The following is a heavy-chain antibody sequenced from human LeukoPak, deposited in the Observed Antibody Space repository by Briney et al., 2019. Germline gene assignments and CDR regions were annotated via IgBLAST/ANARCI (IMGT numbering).Heavy chain of an antibody. CDR2: ISAYNGNT. V-gene: IGHV1-18*01. Sequence: ASVKVSCKASGGTFTSYGIIWVRQAPGQGLEWMGWISAYNGNTNYAQKLQGRVTMTTDTSTSTAYMELRSLRSDDTAVYYCARTGTSTEAFDIWGQGTMVTVSS. J-gene: IGHJ3*02. CDR3: ARTGTSTEAFDI. D-gene: IGHD2-2*01. CDR1: GGTFTSYG.